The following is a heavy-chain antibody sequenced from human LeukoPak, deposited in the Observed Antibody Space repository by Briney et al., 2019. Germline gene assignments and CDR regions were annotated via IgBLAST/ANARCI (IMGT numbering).Heavy chain of an antibody. Sequence: ASVKVSRKASGYTFTNYYIHWVRQAPGQGLEWMGIINPSGGSTNYAQKFQGRVTMTRDTSTNSVYMELSRLRSEDTAVYYCARATWFGGNPSGAFDIWGQGTMVTVSS. CDR2: INPSGGST. V-gene: IGHV1-46*01. D-gene: IGHD4-23*01. CDR3: ARATWFGGNPSGAFDI. J-gene: IGHJ3*02. CDR1: GYTFTNYY.